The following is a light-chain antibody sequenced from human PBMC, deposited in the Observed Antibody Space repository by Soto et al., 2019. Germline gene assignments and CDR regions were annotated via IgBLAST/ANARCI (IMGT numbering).Light chain of an antibody. Sequence: SALTQPASVSGSPGQSITISCTGTSSDVSGYNYVSWYQQYPGKAPKLMIYHVSNRPSGVSNRFSGSKSGNSAPLTISGLQAEDEADYYCSSYTSTSTYVFGTGTKVTVL. CDR2: HVS. CDR1: SSDVSGYNY. J-gene: IGLJ1*01. CDR3: SSYTSTSTYV. V-gene: IGLV2-14*01.